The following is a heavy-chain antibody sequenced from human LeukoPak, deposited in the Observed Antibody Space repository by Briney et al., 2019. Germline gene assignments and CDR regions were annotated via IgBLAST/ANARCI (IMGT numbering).Heavy chain of an antibody. V-gene: IGHV5-51*01. CDR2: IYPGDSDT. CDR3: ARPTNYYDSTGFVGCLFDY. J-gene: IGHJ4*02. Sequence: GESLKISCKGSGYSFTSYWIGWVRQMPGKGLEWMGHIYPGDSDTRYSPSFQGQVTISADKSISTAYLQWSSLKASDTDMYYCARPTNYYDSTGFVGCLFDYWGQATLVTVSS. CDR1: GYSFTSYW. D-gene: IGHD3-22*01.